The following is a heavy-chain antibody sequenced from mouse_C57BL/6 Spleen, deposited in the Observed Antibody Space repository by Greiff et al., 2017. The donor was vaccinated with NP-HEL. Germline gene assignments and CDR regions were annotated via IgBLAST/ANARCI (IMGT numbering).Heavy chain of an antibody. CDR3: ARCTGLLYYFDY. Sequence: QVQLQQPGAELVMPGASVKLSCKASGYTFTSYWMHWVKQRPGQGLEWIGEIDPSDSYTNYNQKFKGKSTLTVDKSSSTAYMQLSSLTSEDSAVYYCARCTGLLYYFDYWGQGTTLTVSS. D-gene: IGHD3-1*01. CDR2: IDPSDSYT. CDR1: GYTFTSYW. J-gene: IGHJ2*01. V-gene: IGHV1-69*01.